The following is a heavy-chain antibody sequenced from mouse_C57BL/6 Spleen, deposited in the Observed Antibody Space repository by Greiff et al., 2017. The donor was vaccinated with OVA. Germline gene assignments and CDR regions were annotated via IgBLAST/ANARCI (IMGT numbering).Heavy chain of an antibody. D-gene: IGHD1-1*01. J-gene: IGHJ2*01. V-gene: IGHV5-17*01. CDR1: GFTFSDYG. Sequence: EVKLMESGGGLVKPGGSLKLSCAASGFTFSDYGMHLVRQAPEKGLEWVAYISSGSSTIYYADTVKGRFTISSDNAKNNLFLQMTSLRSEDTAMYYCARIYGSSRYYFDYWGQGTTLTVSS. CDR2: ISSGSSTI. CDR3: ARIYGSSRYYFDY.